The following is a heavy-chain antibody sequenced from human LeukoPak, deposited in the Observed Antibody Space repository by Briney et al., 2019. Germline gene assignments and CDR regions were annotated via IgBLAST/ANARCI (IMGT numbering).Heavy chain of an antibody. CDR2: ISYDGSNK. Sequence: GRSLRLSCAAPGFSFSSYGMHWVRQAPGKGLEWVAVISYDGSNKYYADSVKGRFTISRDNSKNTLYLQMNSLRAEDTAVYYCAKGYSYGYSYGMDVWGQGTTVTVSS. CDR1: GFSFSSYG. CDR3: AKGYSYGYSYGMDV. J-gene: IGHJ6*02. V-gene: IGHV3-30*18. D-gene: IGHD5-18*01.